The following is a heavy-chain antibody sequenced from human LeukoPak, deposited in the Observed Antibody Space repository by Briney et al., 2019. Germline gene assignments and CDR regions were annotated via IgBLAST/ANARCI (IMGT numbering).Heavy chain of an antibody. D-gene: IGHD2-21*01. CDR1: GFTFSDFY. CDR2: ISSSGSTT. Sequence: GGSLRLSCAASGFTFSDFYMSWIRQAPGKGLEWVSYISSSGSTTYYADSVKGRFTSSRDNAKNSLYLQMNSLRAEDTAVYYCAREAYAAGAFDIWGQGTMVTVSS. CDR3: AREAYAAGAFDI. V-gene: IGHV3-11*01. J-gene: IGHJ3*02.